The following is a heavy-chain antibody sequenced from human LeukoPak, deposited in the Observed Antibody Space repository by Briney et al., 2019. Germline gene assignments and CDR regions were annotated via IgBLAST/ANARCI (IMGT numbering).Heavy chain of an antibody. V-gene: IGHV3-66*01. CDR2: LYSAGNT. CDR1: GFTVSSNY. CDR3: ARAVGYGAGSYGFDI. Sequence: GGSLRLSCAASGFTVSSNYMNWVRQAPGKGLEWVSVLYSAGNTYYADSVKGRFTISRDIATNTLYLQMNSLRAEDTAVYYCARAVGYGAGSYGFDIWGQGTTVTVSS. J-gene: IGHJ3*02. D-gene: IGHD3-10*01.